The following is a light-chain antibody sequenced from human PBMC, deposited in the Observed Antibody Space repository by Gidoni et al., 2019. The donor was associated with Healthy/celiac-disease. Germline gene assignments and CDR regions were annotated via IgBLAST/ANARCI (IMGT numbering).Light chain of an antibody. CDR1: SSDVGGYNY. J-gene: IGLJ1*01. CDR3: SSYTSSSSGYV. V-gene: IGLV2-14*01. CDR2: EVS. Sequence: QSALTQPASVSGSPGQSLTISCTGTSSDVGGYNYVSWYQQHPGKAPKLMIYEVSNRPSGVSNRFSGSKSGNTASLTISGLQDEDEADYYCSSYTSSSSGYVFGTGTKVTVL.